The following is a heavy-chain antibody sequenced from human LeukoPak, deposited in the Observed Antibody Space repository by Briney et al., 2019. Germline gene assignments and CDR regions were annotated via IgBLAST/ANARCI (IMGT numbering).Heavy chain of an antibody. Sequence: GGSLRLSCTASGFTFSSYAMNWVRQAPGKGLDWVSGIGAGGTFTYYADSVKGRFTIFRDNSRNTLYLQMNSLRADDTAVYYCAPTGIAVAGTGFDYWGQGTLVTVSS. CDR3: APTGIAVAGTGFDY. CDR2: IGAGGTFT. D-gene: IGHD6-19*01. J-gene: IGHJ4*02. V-gene: IGHV3-23*01. CDR1: GFTFSSYA.